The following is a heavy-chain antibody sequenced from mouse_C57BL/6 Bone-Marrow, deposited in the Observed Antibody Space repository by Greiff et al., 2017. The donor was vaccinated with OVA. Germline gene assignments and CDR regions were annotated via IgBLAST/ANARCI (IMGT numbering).Heavy chain of an antibody. Sequence: EVMLVESGGDLVKPGGSLKLSCAASGFTFSSYGMSWVRQTPDKRLEWVATISSGGSYTYYPDSVKGRFTISRDNAKNTLYLQMSSLKSEDTAMYYWARRLRPFAYWGQGTLVTVSA. CDR2: ISSGGSYT. CDR3: ARRLRPFAY. V-gene: IGHV5-6*02. CDR1: GFTFSSYG. J-gene: IGHJ3*01.